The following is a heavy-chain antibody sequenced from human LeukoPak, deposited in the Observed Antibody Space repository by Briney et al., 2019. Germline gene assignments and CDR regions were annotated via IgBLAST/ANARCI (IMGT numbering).Heavy chain of an antibody. CDR3: AREGIVGAKDAFHI. J-gene: IGHJ3*02. CDR2: IYTSGST. CDR1: AGSISSYY. D-gene: IGHD1-26*01. V-gene: IGHV4-4*07. Sequence: SVTLSLTCTDSAGSISSYYWSWIRQPAGKGLEWIGRIYTSGSTNYNPPLKSLLTMSVDTSKNQFSLKLSSLTAAETAVYYCAREGIVGAKDAFHICGQGTMVTVSS.